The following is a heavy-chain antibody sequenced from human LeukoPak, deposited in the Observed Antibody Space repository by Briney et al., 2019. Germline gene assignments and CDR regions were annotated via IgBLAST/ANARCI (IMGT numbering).Heavy chain of an antibody. Sequence: SQTLSLTCAISGDSVSSNRAAWNWIRQPPSRGLEWLGRTYYRSKWYNDYADSVKSRITINPDTSKNQFSLQLNSVTPEDTAVYYCARALASYYYDSSGKDAFDVWGQGTMVTVSS. D-gene: IGHD3-22*01. J-gene: IGHJ3*01. CDR2: TYYRSKWYN. V-gene: IGHV6-1*01. CDR1: GDSVSSNRAA. CDR3: ARALASYYYDSSGKDAFDV.